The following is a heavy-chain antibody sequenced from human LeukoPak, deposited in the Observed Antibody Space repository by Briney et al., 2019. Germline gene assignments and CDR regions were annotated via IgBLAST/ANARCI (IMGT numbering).Heavy chain of an antibody. V-gene: IGHV4-59*08. CDR1: GGSISSYF. CDR2: IYDSGTT. J-gene: IGHJ4*02. Sequence: SETLSLTCTVSGGSISSYFWSWIRQPPGKGLEWIGYIYDSGTTNYNPSLKGRVTISVDTSKNQFSLRLSSVTAADTAVYYCARQAGTYWGQGTLVTVSS. CDR3: ARQAGTY.